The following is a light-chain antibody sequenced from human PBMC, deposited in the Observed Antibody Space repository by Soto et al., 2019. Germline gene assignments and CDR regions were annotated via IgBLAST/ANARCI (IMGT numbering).Light chain of an antibody. V-gene: IGKV3-20*01. CDR1: QSVSSNY. J-gene: IGKJ2*01. CDR3: HQYGDSPRYT. CDR2: CAS. Sequence: EIVLTQSPGTLSLSPGERATLSCRASQSVSSNYLAWYQQNPGQAPRLLIYCASSRATGIPDRFSGSGSGTDFTLTISRLEPEDFAVYYCHQYGDSPRYTFGQGTKLEIK.